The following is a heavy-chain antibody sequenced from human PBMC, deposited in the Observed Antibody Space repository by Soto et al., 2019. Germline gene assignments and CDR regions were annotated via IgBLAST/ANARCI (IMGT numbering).Heavy chain of an antibody. D-gene: IGHD3-22*01. CDR1: GYTFTSYG. Sequence: ASVKVSCKATGYTFTSYGISWVRQAPGQGLEWMGWISAYNGNTNYAQKLQGRVTMTTDTSTSTAYMELRSLRSDDTAVYYCARAPYYYDSSGYYPRGSFDYWGQGTLVTVSS. CDR3: ARAPYYYDSSGYYPRGSFDY. J-gene: IGHJ4*02. V-gene: IGHV1-18*01. CDR2: ISAYNGNT.